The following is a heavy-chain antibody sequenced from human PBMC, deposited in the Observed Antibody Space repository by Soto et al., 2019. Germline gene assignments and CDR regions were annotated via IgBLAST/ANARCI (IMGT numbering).Heavy chain of an antibody. D-gene: IGHD4-4*01. J-gene: IGHJ4*02. Sequence: SGGSLRLSCVVSGFTFSSYNMNWVRQAPGKWLEWVTYISGSGTTIYYADSVKGRFTISRDNVKNSLYLQMNSLRDEDTAVYYCARSKYIDYWGQGXLVTVSS. V-gene: IGHV3-48*02. CDR1: GFTFSSYN. CDR2: ISGSGTTI. CDR3: ARSKYIDY.